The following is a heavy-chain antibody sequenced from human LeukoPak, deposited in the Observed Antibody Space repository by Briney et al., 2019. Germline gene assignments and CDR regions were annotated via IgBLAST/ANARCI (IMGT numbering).Heavy chain of an antibody. CDR3: AREELEQWLVPLDY. CDR1: GYTFTGYY. D-gene: IGHD6-19*01. J-gene: IGHJ4*02. V-gene: IGHV1-2*02. CDR2: INPNSGGT. Sequence: ASVKVSCKASGYTFTGYYMHWVRQAPGQGLEWMGWINPNSGGTNYAQKFQGRVTMTRDTSISTAYMELSRLRSDDTAVYYCAREELEQWLVPLDYWGQGTLVTASS.